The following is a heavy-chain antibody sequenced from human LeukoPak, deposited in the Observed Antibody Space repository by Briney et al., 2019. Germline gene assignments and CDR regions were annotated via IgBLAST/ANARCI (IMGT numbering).Heavy chain of an antibody. V-gene: IGHV3-66*01. D-gene: IGHD1-26*01. CDR2: IYTGGST. CDR1: GFTVSSNY. Sequence: PGGSQRLSCAASGFTVSSNYMSWVRQAPGKGLEWVSVIYTGGSTYFTDSVNGRFTISRDYSKNTLYLEMNSLRVEDTAVYYCARVSRMLGTSTLDNWGQGTLVTVSS. J-gene: IGHJ4*02. CDR3: ARVSRMLGTSTLDN.